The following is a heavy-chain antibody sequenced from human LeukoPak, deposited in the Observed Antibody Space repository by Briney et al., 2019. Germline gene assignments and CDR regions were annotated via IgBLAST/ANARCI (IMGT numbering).Heavy chain of an antibody. V-gene: IGHV1-3*01. CDR2: INAGNGNT. Sequence: ASVKVSCKASVYTFTSYAMHWVRQAPGQRLEWMGWINAGNGNTKYSQKFQGRVTITRDTSASTAYMELGSLRSEDTAVYYCARDQGYSYGEFDYWGQGTLVTVSS. D-gene: IGHD5-18*01. J-gene: IGHJ4*02. CDR1: VYTFTSYA. CDR3: ARDQGYSYGEFDY.